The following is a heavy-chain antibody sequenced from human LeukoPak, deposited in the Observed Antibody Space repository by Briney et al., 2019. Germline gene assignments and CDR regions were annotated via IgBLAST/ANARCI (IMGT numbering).Heavy chain of an antibody. CDR1: GFTFRSYA. CDR2: ISDSGGSA. J-gene: IGHJ4*02. V-gene: IGHV3-23*01. CDR3: AKRVQSITWHAAFDY. Sequence: GGSLRLSCAASGFTFRSYAMNWVRQAPGKGLQWVSVISDSGGSAHYADSARGRFTISRDNSKNTLYLQMNSLRAEDTAVYYCAKRVQSITWHAAFDYWGQGTLVTVSS. D-gene: IGHD2-21*01.